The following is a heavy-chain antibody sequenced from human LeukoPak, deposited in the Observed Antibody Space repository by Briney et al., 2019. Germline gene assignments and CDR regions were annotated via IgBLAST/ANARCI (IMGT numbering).Heavy chain of an antibody. CDR1: GFTFSSYE. D-gene: IGHD3-10*01. J-gene: IGHJ6*02. V-gene: IGHV3-48*03. CDR2: ISSSGTTI. CDR3: ARDSFMFRGFMDV. Sequence: PGGSLRLSCAASGFTFSSYEMNWVRQAPGKGLEWVSYISSSGTTIYYADSVKGRFTISRDNAKNSLYLQMNSLRAEDTAVYYCARDSFMFRGFMDVWGLGTTVTVSS.